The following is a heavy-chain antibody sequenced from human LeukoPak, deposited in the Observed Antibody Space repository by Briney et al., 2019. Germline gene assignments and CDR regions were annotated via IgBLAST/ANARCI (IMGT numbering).Heavy chain of an antibody. CDR3: ARDAQRGFDYSNSLEY. Sequence: SGGSLRLSCAAAGFTFNHYGFHWVRQAPGKELEWVAVIWSDGTNQYYADSVKGRFTISRDDSGNTVYLQMNSLRPEDTGVYYCARDAQRGFDYSNSLEYWGQGTPVTVST. V-gene: IGHV3-33*01. CDR1: GFTFNHYG. CDR2: IWSDGTNQ. D-gene: IGHD4-11*01. J-gene: IGHJ4*02.